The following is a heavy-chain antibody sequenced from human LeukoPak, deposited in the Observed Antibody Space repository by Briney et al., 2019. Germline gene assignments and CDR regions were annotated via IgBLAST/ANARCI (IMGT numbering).Heavy chain of an antibody. D-gene: IGHD6-13*01. Sequence: SETLSLTCTVSGGSISSSSYYWGWIRQPPGKGLEWIGSIYYSGSTYYNPSLKSRVTISVDTSKNQFSLKLSSVTAADTAVYYCARQWQQLAQGFDYWGQGTLVTVSS. CDR1: GGSISSSSYY. J-gene: IGHJ4*02. CDR3: ARQWQQLAQGFDY. CDR2: IYYSGST. V-gene: IGHV4-39*01.